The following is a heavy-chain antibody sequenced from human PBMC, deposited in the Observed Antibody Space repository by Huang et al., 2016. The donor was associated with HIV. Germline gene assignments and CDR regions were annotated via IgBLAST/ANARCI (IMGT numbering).Heavy chain of an antibody. V-gene: IGHV4-34*01. CDR3: ARPKMTATPSDSSWSYFDF. D-gene: IGHD3-10*01. CDR2: VNHRGRA. J-gene: IGHJ4*02. Sequence: QVRLEQWGPNLLKPSDTLSLKCAVYGGSFSDYFWTWIRQSPVKGLEWIGEVNHRGRATHNPALRSRGSMSVDSYKNQFYLKLTSVTAADTAVYFCARPKMTATPSDSSWSYFDFWGRGTPVTVSS. CDR1: GGSFSDYF.